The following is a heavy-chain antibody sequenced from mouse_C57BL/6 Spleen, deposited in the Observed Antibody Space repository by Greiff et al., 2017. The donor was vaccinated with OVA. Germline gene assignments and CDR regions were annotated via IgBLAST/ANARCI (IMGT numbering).Heavy chain of an antibody. D-gene: IGHD2-4*01. CDR3: ARFSYDCDEGFAY. CDR2: IDPEDGEN. V-gene: IGHV14-2*01. J-gene: IGHJ3*01. CDR1: GFNIKDYY. Sequence: EVKLMESGAELVKPGASVKLSCTASGFNIKDYYMHWVKQRTEPGLEWIGRIDPEDGENKYAPKFQGQVTITADTSSNTAYLQLSSLTSEDTAVYYCARFSYDCDEGFAYWGQGTLVTVSA.